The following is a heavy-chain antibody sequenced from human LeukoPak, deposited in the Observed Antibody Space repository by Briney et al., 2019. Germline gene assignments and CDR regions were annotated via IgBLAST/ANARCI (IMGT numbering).Heavy chain of an antibody. D-gene: IGHD6-13*01. V-gene: IGHV3-23*01. CDR2: ISGSGGST. CDR1: GFTFSSYA. J-gene: IGHJ4*02. CDR3: AKDPLGQQLVLNPSDY. Sequence: SGGSLRLSCAASGFTFSSYAMSWVRQAPGKGLEWVSAISGSGGSTYYADSVKGRFTISRDNSKNTLYLQMNSLRAEDTAVYYCAKDPLGQQLVLNPSDYWGQGTLVTVSS.